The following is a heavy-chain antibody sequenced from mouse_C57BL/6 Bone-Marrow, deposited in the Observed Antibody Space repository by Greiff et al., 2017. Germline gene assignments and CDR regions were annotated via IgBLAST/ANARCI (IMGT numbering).Heavy chain of an antibody. CDR2: IRNKANGYTT. CDR1: GFTFTDYY. D-gene: IGHD2-4*01. Sequence: EVKLMESGGGLVQPGGSLSLSCAVSGFTFTDYYMSWVRQPPGKALEWLGFIRNKANGYTTEYSASVKGRFTISRDNSQSILYLQMNALRAEDSATYYCARWDYDYWGQGTTLTVSS. J-gene: IGHJ2*01. V-gene: IGHV7-3*01. CDR3: ARWDYDY.